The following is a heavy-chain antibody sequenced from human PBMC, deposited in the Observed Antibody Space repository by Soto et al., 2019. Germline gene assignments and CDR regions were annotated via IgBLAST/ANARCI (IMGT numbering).Heavy chain of an antibody. CDR3: AKDGSSSGWYLGYYYYGMDV. CDR2: ISGSGGST. D-gene: IGHD6-19*01. Sequence: GGSLRLSCAASGFTFSSYAMSWVRQAPGKGLEWVSAISGSGGSTYYADSVKGRFTISRDNSKNTLYLQMNSLRAEDTAVYYCAKDGSSSGWYLGYYYYGMDVWGQGTTVTVSS. V-gene: IGHV3-23*01. J-gene: IGHJ6*02. CDR1: GFTFSSYA.